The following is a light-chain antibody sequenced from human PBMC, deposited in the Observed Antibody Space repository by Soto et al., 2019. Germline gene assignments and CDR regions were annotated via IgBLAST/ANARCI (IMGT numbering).Light chain of an antibody. Sequence: EIVLTQSPATLSLSPGERATLSCRASQSVSSYLAWYQQKPGQAPRLLIYDASNRATGIPARFSGSGSGTDFTLTISSLEPEDFAVYYCQQRRNYFTFGGGTKVDIX. CDR3: QQRRNYFT. V-gene: IGKV3-11*01. CDR1: QSVSSY. CDR2: DAS. J-gene: IGKJ4*01.